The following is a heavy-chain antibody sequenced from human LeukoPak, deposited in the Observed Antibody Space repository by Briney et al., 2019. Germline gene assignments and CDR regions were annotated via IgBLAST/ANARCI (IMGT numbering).Heavy chain of an antibody. D-gene: IGHD3-9*01. V-gene: IGHV3-48*03. Sequence: GGSLRLSCAASGFTFSSYEMNWVRQAPGKGLEWVSYIRSSGSTTYYADSVKGRFTISRDNAKNSLYLQMNSLRAEDTAVYYCARVIDYLTGGLDAFDIWGQGTMVTVSS. J-gene: IGHJ3*02. CDR1: GFTFSSYE. CDR3: ARVIDYLTGGLDAFDI. CDR2: IRSSGSTT.